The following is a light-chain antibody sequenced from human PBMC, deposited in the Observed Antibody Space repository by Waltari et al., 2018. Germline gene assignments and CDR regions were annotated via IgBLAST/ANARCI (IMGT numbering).Light chain of an antibody. J-gene: IGKJ1*01. CDR1: QGISNY. V-gene: IGKV1-17*03. Sequence: DIQMTQSPSAMSASVGDIVTIPCRASQGISNYLAWFQQKPGKVPKRLLYGASSLQSGVPSRFSGSGSGTEFTLTISSLQPEDFATYYCLQYNAYPRTFGQGTKVDIK. CDR2: GAS. CDR3: LQYNAYPRT.